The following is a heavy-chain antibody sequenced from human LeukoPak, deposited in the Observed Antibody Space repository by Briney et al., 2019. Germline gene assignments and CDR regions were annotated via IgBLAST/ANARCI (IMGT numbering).Heavy chain of an antibody. CDR3: ARDRYGAYDFDS. CDR1: GFTFDDYG. J-gene: IGHJ4*02. Sequence: GGSLRLSCTGSGFTFDDYGMNWVRQAPGKGLEWVSSITSGSYIYYADSLKGRFTISRDNAKNSLYLQINSLRVEDTAIYYCARDRYGAYDFDSWGQGTLVTVSS. CDR2: ITSGSYI. V-gene: IGHV3-69-1*01. D-gene: IGHD4-17*01.